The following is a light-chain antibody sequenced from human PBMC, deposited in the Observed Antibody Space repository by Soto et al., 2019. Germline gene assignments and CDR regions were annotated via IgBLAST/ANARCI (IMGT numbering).Light chain of an antibody. CDR1: NIGGES. V-gene: IGLV3-21*04. J-gene: IGLJ3*02. CDR3: QVWDRSSDHVV. Sequence: SYELTQPPSVSVAPGKTAAITCGGNNIGGESVHWYQQKPGQAPILVISFDSDRPSGIPERFSGSKSGNTAILTISRVEAGDEGDYYCQVWDRSSDHVVFAGGTKLTVL. CDR2: FDS.